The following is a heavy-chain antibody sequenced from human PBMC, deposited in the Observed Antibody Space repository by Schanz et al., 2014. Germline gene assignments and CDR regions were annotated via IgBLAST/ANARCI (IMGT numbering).Heavy chain of an antibody. CDR1: GFSFSDYG. D-gene: IGHD1-7*01. CDR3: ASLIGTTSAHFYGMDV. J-gene: IGHJ6*02. V-gene: IGHV3-23*04. CDR2: ITGSGDNT. Sequence: VQLVEAGGGVVQPGRSLRLSCAGSGFSFSDYGMHWVRQAPGRGLEWVSTITGSGDNTYYADSVKGRFTISRDNSKNTVYLQMNSLRAEDTAVYFCASLIGTTSAHFYGMDVWGQGTTVTVSS.